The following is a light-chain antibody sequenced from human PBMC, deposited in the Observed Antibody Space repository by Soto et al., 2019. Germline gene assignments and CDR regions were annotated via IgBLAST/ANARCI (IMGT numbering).Light chain of an antibody. Sequence: QSVLTQPHSVSGAPGQRVTISCTGSSSNIGSTYDVQWYQQLPGTAPKLLIHGNTNRPSGVPDRFSGSKSGTSASLAITGLQADDEADYYCQSYDDSLSVHYVFGTGTQLTVL. CDR1: SSNIGSTYD. J-gene: IGLJ1*01. V-gene: IGLV1-40*01. CDR2: GNT. CDR3: QSYDDSLSVHYV.